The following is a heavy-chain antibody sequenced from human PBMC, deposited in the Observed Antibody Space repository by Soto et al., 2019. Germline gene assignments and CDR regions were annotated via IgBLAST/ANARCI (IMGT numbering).Heavy chain of an antibody. CDR2: MYYSGST. Sequence: SETLSLTCTVSGGSINSGDYSWTWIRQPPGKGLEWIGYMYYSGSTYYNPSLKSRVTISVDTSKNQFSLKLSSVTAADTAVYYCARGAIADDAFDIWGQGTMVTVSS. CDR1: GGSINSGDYS. J-gene: IGHJ3*02. D-gene: IGHD2-2*02. CDR3: ARGAIADDAFDI. V-gene: IGHV4-30-4*08.